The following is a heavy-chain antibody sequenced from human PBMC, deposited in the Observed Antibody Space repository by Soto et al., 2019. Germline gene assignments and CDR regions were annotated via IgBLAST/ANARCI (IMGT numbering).Heavy chain of an antibody. Sequence: QVQLVESGGGVGQPGRSLRLSCAASGFTFRSYAMHWVRQAPGKGLEWVAVISYDGSNKYYADSVKGRFTISRDNSKNTLYLQMNSLRAEDTAVYYCARESVLMVYDYFDYWGQGTLVTVSS. V-gene: IGHV3-30-3*01. D-gene: IGHD2-8*01. CDR2: ISYDGSNK. CDR3: ARESVLMVYDYFDY. J-gene: IGHJ4*02. CDR1: GFTFRSYA.